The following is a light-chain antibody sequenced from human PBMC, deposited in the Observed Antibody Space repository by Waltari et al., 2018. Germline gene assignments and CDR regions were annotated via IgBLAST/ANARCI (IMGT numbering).Light chain of an antibody. V-gene: IGLV1-44*01. Sequence: QSVLTQPPSASGTPGQRVTISCSGSSSNIGKNTVNWYQQLPGTAPKLVIYFNVRGPTGVPYRLSGSKSGTSASLAISGLQSEDEADFHCAVWDDSLNGLIFGGGTKLTVL. CDR3: AVWDDSLNGLI. CDR1: SSNIGKNT. CDR2: FNV. J-gene: IGLJ2*01.